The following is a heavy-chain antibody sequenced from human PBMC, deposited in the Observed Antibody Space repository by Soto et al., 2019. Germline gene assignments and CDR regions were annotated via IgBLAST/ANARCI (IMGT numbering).Heavy chain of an antibody. V-gene: IGHV4-30-2*01. D-gene: IGHD3-3*01. Sequence: PSETLSLTCAVSGGSISSGGYSWSWIRQPPGKGLEWIGYIYHSGSTYYNPSPKSRVTISVDRSKNQFSLKLSSVTAADTAVYYCARATIFGPDNNWFDPWGQGTLVTVSS. J-gene: IGHJ5*02. CDR1: GGSISSGGYS. CDR3: ARATIFGPDNNWFDP. CDR2: IYHSGST.